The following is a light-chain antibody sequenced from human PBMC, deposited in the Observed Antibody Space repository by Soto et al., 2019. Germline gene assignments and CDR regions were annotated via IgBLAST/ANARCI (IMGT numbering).Light chain of an antibody. CDR1: QSITSSS. J-gene: IGKJ5*01. Sequence: ENVLTQSPGTVSLSPGERATLSCRASQSITSSSLAWYQQKPGQAPRLLVYGASNRATGTPDRFSGSGSGTDFTLTISRLEPEDFAVYYCQEYDASPITFGLGTRLEI. V-gene: IGKV3-20*01. CDR3: QEYDASPIT. CDR2: GAS.